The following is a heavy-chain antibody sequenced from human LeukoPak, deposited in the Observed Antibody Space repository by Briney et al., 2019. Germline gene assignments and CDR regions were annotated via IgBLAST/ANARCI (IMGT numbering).Heavy chain of an antibody. CDR1: GFTFSSYW. Sequence: PGGALRLSCPASGFTFSSYWMSWVRQAPGKGLEWVAKIKQDGSEKYYVDSVKGRFTISRDNAKNSLYLEMNSLRAEDTAVYYCARDARTTGALDYWGQGTLVTVSS. D-gene: IGHD1-1*01. V-gene: IGHV3-7*01. CDR3: ARDARTTGALDY. J-gene: IGHJ4*02. CDR2: IKQDGSEK.